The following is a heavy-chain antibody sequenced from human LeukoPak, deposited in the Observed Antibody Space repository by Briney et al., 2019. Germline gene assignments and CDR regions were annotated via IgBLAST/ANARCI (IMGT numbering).Heavy chain of an antibody. CDR2: IYPDGSST. CDR1: GFTFSTYW. CDR3: AKDRIPHAFDI. J-gene: IGHJ3*02. D-gene: IGHD2/OR15-2a*01. Sequence: GGSLRLSCSASGFTFSTYWMHWVRQAPGKGLVWVSRIYPDGSSTTYADSVKGRFTISRDNAKNTLYLQMNSLRAEDTAVYYCAKDRIPHAFDIWGQGTMVTVSS. V-gene: IGHV3-74*03.